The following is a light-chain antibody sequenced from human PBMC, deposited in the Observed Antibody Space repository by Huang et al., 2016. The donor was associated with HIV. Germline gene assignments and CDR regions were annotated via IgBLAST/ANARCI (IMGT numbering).Light chain of an antibody. V-gene: IGKV3-11*01. J-gene: IGKJ5*01. Sequence: DIVLTQSPATLSLSPGERATLSCRASQSVGSNLAWYQHKPGQAPRLLIYDASNRASGIPARFSGSGSWTDFTLTVNILEPEDSALYYCQQRNSWPPITFGQGTRLEIK. CDR2: DAS. CDR3: QQRNSWPPIT. CDR1: QSVGSN.